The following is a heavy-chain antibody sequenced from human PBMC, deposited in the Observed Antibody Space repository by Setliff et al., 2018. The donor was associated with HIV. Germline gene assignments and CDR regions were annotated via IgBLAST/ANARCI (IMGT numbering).Heavy chain of an antibody. CDR3: AKDRRGVYNFDY. J-gene: IGHJ4*02. D-gene: IGHD3-10*01. CDR2: ISGGGDST. V-gene: IGHV3-23*01. Sequence: PGGSLRLSCAASGFTFNRYDITWVRQAPGKGLEWVSLISGGGDSTSYADSVKGRFTISRDNSENTVYLQMNSLRVEDTAVYHCAKDRRGVYNFDYWGQGTQVTVSS. CDR1: GFTFNRYD.